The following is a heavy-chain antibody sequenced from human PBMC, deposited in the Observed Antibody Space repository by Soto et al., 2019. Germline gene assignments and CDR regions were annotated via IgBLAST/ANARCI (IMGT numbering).Heavy chain of an antibody. Sequence: QVQLVESGGGLVKPGGSLRLSCAASGFTFSDYYMSWIRQAPGKGLEWVSYISSSSSYTNYADSVKGRFTISRDNAKYSLYLQMNSLRAEDTAVYYCARRWYQDYWYFDLWGRGTLVTVSS. CDR3: ARRWYQDYWYFDL. CDR2: ISSSSSYT. J-gene: IGHJ2*01. CDR1: GFTFSDYY. D-gene: IGHD2-15*01. V-gene: IGHV3-11*05.